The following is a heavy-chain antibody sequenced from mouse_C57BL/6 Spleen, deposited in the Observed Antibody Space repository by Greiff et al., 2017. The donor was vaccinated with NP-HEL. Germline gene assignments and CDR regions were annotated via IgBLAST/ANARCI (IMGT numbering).Heavy chain of an antibody. CDR1: GYSITSGYY. Sequence: EVQLQQSGPGLVKPSQSLSLTCSVTGYSITSGYYWNWIRQFPGNKLEWMGYISYDGSNNYNPSLKNRISITRDTSKNQFFLKLNSVTTEDTATYYCARGDYSWFAYWGQGTLVTVSA. J-gene: IGHJ3*01. CDR3: ARGDYSWFAY. CDR2: ISYDGSN. D-gene: IGHD2-13*01. V-gene: IGHV3-6*01.